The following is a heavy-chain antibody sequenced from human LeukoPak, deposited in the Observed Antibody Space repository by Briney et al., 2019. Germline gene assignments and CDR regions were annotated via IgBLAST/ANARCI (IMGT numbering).Heavy chain of an antibody. D-gene: IGHD3-10*01. V-gene: IGHV3-7*01. Sequence: GGSLRLSCAASGFTFSSYWMSWVRQAPGKGLEWVANIKQDGSEKYYVDSVKGRFTISRDNAKNSLYLQMNSLRAEDTAVYYCARGLAPEGYHGSGPRVIWGQGTMVTVSS. J-gene: IGHJ3*02. CDR3: ARGLAPEGYHGSGPRVI. CDR2: IKQDGSEK. CDR1: GFTFSSYW.